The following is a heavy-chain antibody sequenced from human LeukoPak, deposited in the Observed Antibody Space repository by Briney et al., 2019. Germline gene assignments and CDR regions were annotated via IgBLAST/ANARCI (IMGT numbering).Heavy chain of an antibody. CDR2: INPSGGST. J-gene: IGHJ5*02. CDR1: GYTFTSYY. V-gene: IGHV1-46*01. CDR3: AGDTAYVDTAMVRYNWFDP. D-gene: IGHD5-18*01. Sequence: GASVKVSCKASGYTFTSYYMHWVRQAPGQGLEWMGIINPSGGSTSYAQKFQGRVTMTRDTSTSTVYMELSSLRSEDTAVYYPAGDTAYVDTAMVRYNWFDPWGQGTLVTVSS.